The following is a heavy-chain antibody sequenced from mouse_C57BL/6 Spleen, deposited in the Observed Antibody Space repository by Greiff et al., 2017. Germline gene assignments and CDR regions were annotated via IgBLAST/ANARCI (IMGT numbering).Heavy chain of an antibody. D-gene: IGHD1-2*01. CDR2: INPSTGGT. J-gene: IGHJ2*01. Sequence: EVKLMESGPELVKPGASVKISCKASGYSFTGYYMNWVKQSPEKSLEWIGEINPSTGGTTYNQKFKAKATLTVDKSSSTAYMQLKSLTSEDSAVYYCARESADWGQGTTLTVSS. CDR1: GYSFTGYY. CDR3: ARESAD. V-gene: IGHV1-42*01.